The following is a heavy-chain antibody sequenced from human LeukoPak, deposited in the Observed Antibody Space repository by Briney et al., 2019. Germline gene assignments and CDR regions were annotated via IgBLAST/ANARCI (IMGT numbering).Heavy chain of an antibody. D-gene: IGHD3-10*01. CDR3: ASGYYYGSGSYSYPLVY. CDR2: INHSGST. Sequence: SETLSLTCTVSGGSISSYYWSWIRQPPGKGLEWIGEINHSGSTNYNPSLKSRDTISVDTSKNQFSLKLSSVTAADTAVYYCASGYYYGSGSYSYPLVYWGQGTLVTVSS. V-gene: IGHV4-34*01. CDR1: GGSISSYY. J-gene: IGHJ4*02.